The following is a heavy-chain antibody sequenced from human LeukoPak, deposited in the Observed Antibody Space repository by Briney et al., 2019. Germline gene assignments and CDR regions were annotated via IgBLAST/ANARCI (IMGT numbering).Heavy chain of an antibody. Sequence: SQTLSLTCTVSGGSISSGDYYWSWIRQPPGKGLEWIGYIYYSGSTYYNPSLKSRVTLSVDTSKNQFSLKLSSVTAADTAVYYCARYRSMVVVAFYPWGQGTLVTVSS. V-gene: IGHV4-30-4*01. J-gene: IGHJ5*02. CDR2: IYYSGST. CDR1: GGSISSGDYY. CDR3: ARYRSMVVVAFYP. D-gene: IGHD2-15*01.